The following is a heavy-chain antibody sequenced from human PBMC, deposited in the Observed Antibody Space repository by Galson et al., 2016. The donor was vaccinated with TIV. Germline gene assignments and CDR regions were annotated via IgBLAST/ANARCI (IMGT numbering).Heavy chain of an antibody. CDR1: GFTFDEYP. J-gene: IGHJ6*02. CDR3: AKHRSVDASMDYYFYHAMDV. Sequence: SLRLSCAASGFTFDEYPMHWVRQPPGKGPQWVSSINWHGNAVVYADSVKGRFTVSRDNGKTSLYLQMNSLRPDDTALYYFAKHRSVDASMDYYFYHAMDVWGQGTAVIVSS. D-gene: IGHD5-18*01. CDR2: INWHGNAV. V-gene: IGHV3-9*01.